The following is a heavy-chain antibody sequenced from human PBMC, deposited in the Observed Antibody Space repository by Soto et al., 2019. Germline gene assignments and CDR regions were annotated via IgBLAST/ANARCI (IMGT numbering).Heavy chain of an antibody. CDR3: TTQGGGDDIYFDY. D-gene: IGHD3-16*01. CDR2: IKSKSDGETT. J-gene: IGHJ4*02. V-gene: IGHV3-15*01. Sequence: GGSLRLSCAASGFSFSDAWMIWVRQAPGKGLQWVGRIKSKSDGETTDYAAPVKGRFAISRDDSKKTVHLRMNSLKTEDTATYFCTTQGGGDDIYFDYWGQGTLVTVSS. CDR1: GFSFSDAW.